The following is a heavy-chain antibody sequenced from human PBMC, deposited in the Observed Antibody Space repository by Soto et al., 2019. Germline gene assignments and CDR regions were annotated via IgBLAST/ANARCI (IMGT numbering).Heavy chain of an antibody. CDR3: ARAPSEDDYVWGSVFDY. Sequence: EVQLVESGGGLVKPGGSLRLSCAASGFTFSSYSMNWVRQAPGKGLEWVSSISSSSSYIYYADSVKGRFTISRDNAKNSLYLQMNSLRAEDTAVYYCARAPSEDDYVWGSVFDYWGQGTLVTVSS. D-gene: IGHD3-16*01. CDR1: GFTFSSYS. CDR2: ISSSSSYI. J-gene: IGHJ4*02. V-gene: IGHV3-21*01.